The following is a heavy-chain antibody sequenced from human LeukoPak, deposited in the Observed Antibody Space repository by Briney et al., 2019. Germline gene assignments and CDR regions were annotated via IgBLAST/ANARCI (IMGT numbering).Heavy chain of an antibody. J-gene: IGHJ4*02. V-gene: IGHV1-24*01. CDR1: GNRLTELS. CDR3: ATDPTYYFDGSGYYHVDY. CDR2: FDVEVGDT. D-gene: IGHD3-22*01. Sequence: ASVKVSCKVSGNRLTELSVHWVRQAPGKGLEWMGGFDVEVGDTKYAQNFQGRVTMTEDTSTDTAYMELSSLRSEDTAVYYCATDPTYYFDGSGYYHVDYWGQGTLVTVSS.